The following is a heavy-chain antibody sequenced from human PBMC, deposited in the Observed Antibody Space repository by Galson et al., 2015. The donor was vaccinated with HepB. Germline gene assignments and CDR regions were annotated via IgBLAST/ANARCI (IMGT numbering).Heavy chain of an antibody. CDR1: GFTVSSNY. Sequence: SLRLSCAASGFTVSSNYMSWVRQAPGKGLEWVSVIYSGGSTYYADSVKGRFTISRDNSKNTLYLQMNSLRAEDTAVYYCARVKWFGELTPNWFDPWGQGTLVTVSS. V-gene: IGHV3-66*01. CDR3: ARVKWFGELTPNWFDP. D-gene: IGHD3-10*01. J-gene: IGHJ5*02. CDR2: IYSGGST.